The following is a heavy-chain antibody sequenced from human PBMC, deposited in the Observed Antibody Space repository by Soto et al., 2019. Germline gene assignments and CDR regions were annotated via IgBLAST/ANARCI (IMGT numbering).Heavy chain of an antibody. J-gene: IGHJ4*02. CDR1: GFTISSYV. V-gene: IGHV3-33*01. Sequence: QVQRVESGGGVVQPGRSLRLSCAASGFTISSYVMHWVRQAPGKGLEWVAVIWYDGSNKYYVDSVKGRFTISRDNSKNTLYLQMNSLRAEDTAVYYCARDPQRVNYYDSSAYYLGDYWGQGALVTVSS. D-gene: IGHD3-22*01. CDR3: ARDPQRVNYYDSSAYYLGDY. CDR2: IWYDGSNK.